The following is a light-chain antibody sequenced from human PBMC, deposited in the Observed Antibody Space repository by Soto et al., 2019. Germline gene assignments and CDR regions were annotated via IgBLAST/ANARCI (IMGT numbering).Light chain of an antibody. Sequence: EIVLTQSPGTLSLSPGERATLSCRASQSVSSDYLAWYQHKRGQAPRLLIYGASSRATGIPDRFSGSGSGTDFTLIISRLEPEDFAVYYCQQYGSSRYTFGQGTKLEIK. CDR1: QSVSSDY. CDR3: QQYGSSRYT. V-gene: IGKV3-20*01. J-gene: IGKJ2*01. CDR2: GAS.